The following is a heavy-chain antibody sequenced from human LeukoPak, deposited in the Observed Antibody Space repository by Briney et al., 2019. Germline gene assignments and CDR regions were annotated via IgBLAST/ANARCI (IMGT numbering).Heavy chain of an antibody. D-gene: IGHD6-6*01. J-gene: IGHJ4*02. CDR1: GDSISRSTYY. CDR3: ARGRRIAARPLDY. Sequence: TETLSLTCTVSGDSISRSTYYWAWIRQPPGKGLEWIGEINHSGSTNYNPSLKSRVTISVDTSKNQFSLKLSSVTAADTAVYYCARGRRIAARPLDYWGQGTLVTVSS. CDR2: INHSGST. V-gene: IGHV4-39*07.